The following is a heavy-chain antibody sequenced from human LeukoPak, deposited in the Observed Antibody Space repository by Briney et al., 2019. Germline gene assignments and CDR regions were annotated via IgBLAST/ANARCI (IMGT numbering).Heavy chain of an antibody. CDR1: GGSISSYY. CDR3: ARVSYGSGSYYSIFDY. Sequence: SETLSLACTVSGGSISSYYWSWIRQPPGKGLEWIGYIYHSGTSDYNPSLKSRVTMSVDTSKNQFSLKLTSVTAADTAVYYCARVSYGSGSYYSIFDYWGQGTLVTVSS. J-gene: IGHJ4*02. V-gene: IGHV4-59*01. D-gene: IGHD3-10*01. CDR2: IYHSGTS.